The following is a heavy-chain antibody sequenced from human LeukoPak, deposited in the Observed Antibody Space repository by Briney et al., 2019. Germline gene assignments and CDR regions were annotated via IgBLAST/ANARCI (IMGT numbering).Heavy chain of an antibody. CDR2: ISSDGGTK. Sequence: PGRSLRLSCAAPGFTFSSFVMHWVRQAPGKGLEWVSVISSDGGTKYYADFVKGRFTISRDNSKNTLYLQMNSLRAEDTAVYYCARQRDCGSRNCYSIAFDIWGQGTMVTVSS. CDR1: GFTFSSFV. CDR3: ARQRDCGSRNCYSIAFDI. J-gene: IGHJ3*02. V-gene: IGHV3-30-3*01. D-gene: IGHD2-21*02.